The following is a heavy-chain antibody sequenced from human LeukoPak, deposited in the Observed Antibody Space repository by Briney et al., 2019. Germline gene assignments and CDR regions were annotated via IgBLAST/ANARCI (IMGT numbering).Heavy chain of an antibody. CDR1: GFTFTSSA. CDR2: IVVGSGNT. Sequence: ASVKVSCKASGFTFTSSAVQWVRQVRGQRLEWIGWIVVGSGNTNYAQKFQERVTITRDMSTSTAHMELSSLRSEDTAVYYCAADVLSWQTFDYWGQGTLVTVSS. D-gene: IGHD6-13*01. CDR3: AADVLSWQTFDY. J-gene: IGHJ4*02. V-gene: IGHV1-58*01.